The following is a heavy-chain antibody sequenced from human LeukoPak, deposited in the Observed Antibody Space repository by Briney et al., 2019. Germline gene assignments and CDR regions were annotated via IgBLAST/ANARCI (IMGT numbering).Heavy chain of an antibody. Sequence: ASVKVSCKASGYTFTGYYMHWVRQAPGQGLECMGWINPNSGGTNYAQKFQGRVTMTSDTSISTAYMELSRLRSDDTAVYYCARDLGGNSWYYYMDVWGKGTTVTVSS. CDR2: INPNSGGT. V-gene: IGHV1-2*02. J-gene: IGHJ6*03. CDR1: GYTFTGYY. D-gene: IGHD4-23*01. CDR3: ARDLGGNSWYYYMDV.